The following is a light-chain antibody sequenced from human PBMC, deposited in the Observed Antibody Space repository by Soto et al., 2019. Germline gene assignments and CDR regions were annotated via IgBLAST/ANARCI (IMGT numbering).Light chain of an antibody. J-gene: IGKJ1*01. CDR1: QSISNW. Sequence: DIQMTQSPSTLSVSVGDRVTITCRASQSISNWLAWYQQKPGKVPKLLIYKTSSLESGVPSRFSGSGSGTEFTLTISSLQPDDFATYYCQQYHTYWTFGQGTKVDVK. CDR2: KTS. CDR3: QQYHTYWT. V-gene: IGKV1-5*03.